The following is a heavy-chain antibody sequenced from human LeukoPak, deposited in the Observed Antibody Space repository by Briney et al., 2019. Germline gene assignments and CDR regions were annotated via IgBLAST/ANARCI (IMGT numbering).Heavy chain of an antibody. CDR3: ARDLSDYYGSGSYRPIDAFDI. CDR2: INHSGSP. CDR1: GGSFSGYY. D-gene: IGHD3-10*01. Sequence: PSETLSLTCAVYGGSFSGYYWSWIRQPPGKGLEWIGEINHSGSPNYNPSLKSRVTISIDTSKNQFSLKLSPVTAADTAVYYCARDLSDYYGSGSYRPIDAFDIWGQGTMVTVFS. J-gene: IGHJ3*02. V-gene: IGHV4-34*01.